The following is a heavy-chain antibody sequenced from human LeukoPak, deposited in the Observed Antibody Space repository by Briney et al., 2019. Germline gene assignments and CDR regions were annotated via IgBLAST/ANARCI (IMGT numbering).Heavy chain of an antibody. CDR3: ARVTAVELDY. CDR2: INHSGST. J-gene: IGHJ4*02. Sequence: SETLSLTCAVYGGSFSGYYWSWIRQPPGKGLEWIGEINHSGSTNYNPSLKSRVTISVDTSKNQFSLKLSSVTAADTAVYYCARVTAVELDYWGQGTLVTVSS. V-gene: IGHV4-34*01. CDR1: GGSFSGYY. D-gene: IGHD5-18*01.